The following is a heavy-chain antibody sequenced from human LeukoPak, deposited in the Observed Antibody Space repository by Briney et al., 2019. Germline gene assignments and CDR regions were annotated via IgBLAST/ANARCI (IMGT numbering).Heavy chain of an antibody. J-gene: IGHJ4*02. V-gene: IGHV3-23*01. CDR3: APRRDAYSSFDY. Sequence: GGSLRLSCAASGFTFINYAMNWVRQAPGKGLEWVSGISSSGGSTFYADSVKGRFTISRDNSKNTVYLQMNSLRADDTAVYYCAPRRDAYSSFDYWGQGTLVTVSS. D-gene: IGHD5-24*01. CDR1: GFTFINYA. CDR2: ISSSGGST.